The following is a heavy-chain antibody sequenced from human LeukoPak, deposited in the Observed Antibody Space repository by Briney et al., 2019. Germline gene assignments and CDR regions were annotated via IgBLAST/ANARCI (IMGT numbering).Heavy chain of an antibody. Sequence: PGGSLRLSCAASGFTFSSYAMSWVRQAPGKGLVWVSGISGSGGSTFYTDSVKGRFTISRGNSKNPLNLQMNSLRAEDTAVYYCAKDRAVVGDYWYFDLWGRGTLVTVSS. CDR1: GFTFSSYA. V-gene: IGHV3-23*01. J-gene: IGHJ2*01. CDR2: ISGSGGST. CDR3: AKDRAVVGDYWYFDL. D-gene: IGHD6-19*01.